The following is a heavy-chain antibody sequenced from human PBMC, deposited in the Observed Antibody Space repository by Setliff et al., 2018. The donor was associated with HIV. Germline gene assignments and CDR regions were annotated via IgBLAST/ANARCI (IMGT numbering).Heavy chain of an antibody. CDR1: GFSFSSYW. J-gene: IGHJ6*03. D-gene: IGHD2-15*01. V-gene: IGHV3-7*01. CDR3: ARDATRGGDMDV. CDR2: IKQDGSEK. Sequence: PGGSLRLSCAASGFSFSSYWMSWVRQAPGKGLEWVANIKQDGSEKYYLDSVRGRFTISRDNAKNSLYLQMNSLRAKDTAVYYCARDATRGGDMDVWAKGTTVTV.